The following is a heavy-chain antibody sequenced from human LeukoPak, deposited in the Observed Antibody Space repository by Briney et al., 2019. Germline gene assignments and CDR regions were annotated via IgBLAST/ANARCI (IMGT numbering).Heavy chain of an antibody. CDR2: INWSGGST. V-gene: IGHV3-20*04. Sequence: GGSLRLSCAASGFTFDDYGMTWVRQAPGKGLEWVSGINWSGGSTSYADSVKGRFTISRDNVKNSLYLQMNSLKAEDTALYYCAREGVSYYGSRNDYWGQGTLVTVSS. CDR3: AREGVSYYGSRNDY. D-gene: IGHD3-10*01. J-gene: IGHJ4*02. CDR1: GFTFDDYG.